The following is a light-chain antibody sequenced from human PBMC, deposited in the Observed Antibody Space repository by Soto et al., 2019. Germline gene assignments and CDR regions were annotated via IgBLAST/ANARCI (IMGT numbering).Light chain of an antibody. Sequence: LTQPASVSGSPGQSITISCTGTSSDVGAYDYVSWYQQHPDKAPKLMIYEVSNRPSGVSNRFSGSKSVNTATLTISGLQADDEADYYCSSYTSSSTRVFGTGTKVTV. CDR2: EVS. J-gene: IGLJ1*01. V-gene: IGLV2-14*03. CDR1: SSDVGAYDY. CDR3: SSYTSSSTRV.